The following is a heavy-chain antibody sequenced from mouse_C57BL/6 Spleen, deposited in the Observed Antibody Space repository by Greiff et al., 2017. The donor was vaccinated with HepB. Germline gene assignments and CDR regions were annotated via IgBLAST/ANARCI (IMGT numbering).Heavy chain of an antibody. CDR1: GYTFTSYW. Sequence: QVQLQQPGAELVRPGTSVKLSCKASGYTFTSYWMHWVKQRPGQGLEWIGVIDPSDSYTNYNQKFKGKATLTGDTSSSTAYMQLSSLTSEDSAVYYCARRGDGYPYAMDYWGQGTSVTVSS. CDR2: IDPSDSYT. CDR3: ARRGDGYPYAMDY. V-gene: IGHV1-59*01. J-gene: IGHJ4*01. D-gene: IGHD2-3*01.